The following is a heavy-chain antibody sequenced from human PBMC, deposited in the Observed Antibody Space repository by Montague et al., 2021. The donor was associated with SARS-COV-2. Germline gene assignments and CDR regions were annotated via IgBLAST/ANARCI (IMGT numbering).Heavy chain of an antibody. CDR1: RLPFNGYA. Sequence: SLRLSCAASRLPFNGYAMHSVRQAPGKGLEWLTFISHDESNHRYADSVKGRFTISRDNSKNTLYLQMDSLRPEDTAVYYCAREGYRSGSFYIDYWGQGTLVTVSS. J-gene: IGHJ4*01. CDR3: AREGYRSGSFYIDY. D-gene: IGHD1-26*01. V-gene: IGHV3-30*04. CDR2: ISHDESNH.